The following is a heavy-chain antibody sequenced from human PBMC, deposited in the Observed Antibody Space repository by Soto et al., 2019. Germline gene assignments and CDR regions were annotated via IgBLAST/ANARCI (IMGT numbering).Heavy chain of an antibody. D-gene: IGHD3-9*01. Sequence: PGGSLRLCCAASGFSFSSCGMHWVRQAPGKGLEWVAFISYDGSNKYYADSVKGRLTISRDNSKNTLYLQMNSLRAEDTAVYYCAKEADTPFHYRGQAILVTVSS. V-gene: IGHV3-30*18. CDR3: AKEADTPFHY. CDR2: ISYDGSNK. CDR1: GFSFSSCG. J-gene: IGHJ4*02.